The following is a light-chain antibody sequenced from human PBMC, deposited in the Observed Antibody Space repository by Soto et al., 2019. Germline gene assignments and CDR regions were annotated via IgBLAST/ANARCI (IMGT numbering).Light chain of an antibody. J-gene: IGKJ5*01. Sequence: EIVLTQSPGTLSLSPGEGATLSCRASQSVSSSYLAWYQQKPGQAPRLLIYGASSRATGIPDRFSGSGSGTDFTLTISRLEPEDFAVYYCQQYATITFGQGTRLEIK. CDR3: QQYATIT. CDR1: QSVSSSY. V-gene: IGKV3-20*01. CDR2: GAS.